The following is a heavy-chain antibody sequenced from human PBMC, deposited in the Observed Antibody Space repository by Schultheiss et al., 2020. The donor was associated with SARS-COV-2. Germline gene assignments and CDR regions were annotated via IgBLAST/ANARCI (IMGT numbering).Heavy chain of an antibody. V-gene: IGHV3-49*04. CDR1: GFTFSSYT. D-gene: IGHD3-3*01. Sequence: GESLKISCAASGFTFSSYTMNWVRQAPGKGLEWVGFIRSKLYGGTAEYAASVKGRFTISRNDSKSIAYLQMNSLKIDDTAVYYCSRDGYFNFWSGRNPGYWGQGTLVTVSS. CDR3: SRDGYFNFWSGRNPGY. CDR2: IRSKLYGGTA. J-gene: IGHJ4*02.